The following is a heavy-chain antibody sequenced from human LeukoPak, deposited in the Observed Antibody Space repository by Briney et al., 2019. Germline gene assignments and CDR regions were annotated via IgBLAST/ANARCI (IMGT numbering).Heavy chain of an antibody. Sequence: ASVKVSCKASGYTFTDYYMHWVRQAPGQGLEWMGWINPKSDYTNYAQKFQGRVTMTRETSTSTAYMELSRLRSDDTAVYYCARVKGLYGDYGEIDYWGQGTLVTVPS. J-gene: IGHJ4*02. CDR2: INPKSDYT. V-gene: IGHV1-2*02. D-gene: IGHD4-17*01. CDR3: ARVKGLYGDYGEIDY. CDR1: GYTFTDYY.